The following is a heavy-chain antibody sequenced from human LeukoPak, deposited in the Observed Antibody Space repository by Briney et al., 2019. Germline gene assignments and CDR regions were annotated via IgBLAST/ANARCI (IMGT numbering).Heavy chain of an antibody. CDR3: ARGSPLGDRAPSDY. D-gene: IGHD3-16*01. J-gene: IGHJ4*02. Sequence: ASVKVSCKASGYTFTGYYMHWVRQAPGRGLEWMGWINPKNGGTKYAQKFQGGVTMTRDTSISTAYMELSRLRYDDTAVYYCARGSPLGDRAPSDYWGQGTLVTVSS. CDR2: INPKNGGT. V-gene: IGHV1-2*02. CDR1: GYTFTGYY.